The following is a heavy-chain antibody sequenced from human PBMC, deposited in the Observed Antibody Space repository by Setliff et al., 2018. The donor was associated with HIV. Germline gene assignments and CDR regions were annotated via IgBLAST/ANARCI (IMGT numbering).Heavy chain of an antibody. CDR2: ISPSGGGT. V-gene: IGHV1-46*01. Sequence: ASVKVSCKASGYTFTTYSIYWVRQAPGQGLEWMGIISPSGGGTRDAQKFQGRISMTRDTSTSTVYMELSSLRSEDTAVYFCAREGITIFYFYYFAVDVWGQGTTVTVSS. CDR1: GYTFTTYS. D-gene: IGHD3-9*01. J-gene: IGHJ6*02. CDR3: AREGITIFYFYYFAVDV.